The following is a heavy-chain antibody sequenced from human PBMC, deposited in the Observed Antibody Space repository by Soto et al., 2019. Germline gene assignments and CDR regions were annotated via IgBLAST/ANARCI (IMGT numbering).Heavy chain of an antibody. J-gene: IGHJ4*02. CDR1: GFTFSSYA. CDR2: ISYDGSNK. CDR3: ARDSVVSPYDFDY. D-gene: IGHD2-15*01. V-gene: IGHV3-30-3*01. Sequence: QVQLVESGGGVVQPGRSLRLSCAASGFTFSSYAMHWVRHAPGKGLAWGAVISYDGSNKYYADSVKGRFTISRDNSKNTLYLQMNSLRAEDTAVYDCARDSVVSPYDFDYWGQGTLVTVSS.